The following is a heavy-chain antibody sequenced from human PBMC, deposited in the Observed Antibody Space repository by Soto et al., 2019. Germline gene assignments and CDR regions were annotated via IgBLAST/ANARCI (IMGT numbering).Heavy chain of an antibody. CDR2: IIPFSGAA. D-gene: IGHD4-17*01. V-gene: IGHV1-69*13. Sequence: SSVKVSCKPFGGTLSSYAITWMRQAPGQGLEWMGGIIPFSGAANYAQKFQGRVTITADESTNTAYMDLSSLRSEDTAVYFCARVWVTTVTAWFDLWGQGTLVTVSS. CDR1: GGTLSSYA. CDR3: ARVWVTTVTAWFDL. J-gene: IGHJ5*02.